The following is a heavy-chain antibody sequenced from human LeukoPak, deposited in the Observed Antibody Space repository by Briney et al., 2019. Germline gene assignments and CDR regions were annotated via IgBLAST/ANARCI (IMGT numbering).Heavy chain of an antibody. J-gene: IGHJ4*02. V-gene: IGHV3-21*01. D-gene: IGHD3-22*01. CDR2: IDSSSYNI. CDR1: GFTFSIYN. Sequence: GGSLRLSCAASGFTFSIYNMNWVRQAPGKGLEWVSSIDSSSYNIYYADSVKGRFTISRDNAQSSVFLQMNSLRAEDTAVYYCARDLAYCYDRNYDWGQGTLVTVSS. CDR3: ARDLAYCYDRNYD.